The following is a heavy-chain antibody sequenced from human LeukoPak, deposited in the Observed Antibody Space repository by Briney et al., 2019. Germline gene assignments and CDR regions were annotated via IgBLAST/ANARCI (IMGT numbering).Heavy chain of an antibody. D-gene: IGHD2-15*01. CDR2: ISGSSSTI. CDR1: GFAFSSYS. Sequence: GGSLRLSCAASGFAFSSYSMNWVRQAPGKGLEWVSYISGSSSTIYYADSVKGRFTISRDNAKNSLYLQMNSLRAEDTAVYYCARGGYYFDYWGQGTLVTVSS. V-gene: IGHV3-48*01. CDR3: ARGGYYFDY. J-gene: IGHJ4*02.